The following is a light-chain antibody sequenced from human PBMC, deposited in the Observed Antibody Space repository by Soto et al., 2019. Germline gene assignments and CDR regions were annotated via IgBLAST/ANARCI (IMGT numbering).Light chain of an antibody. Sequence: DIQLTQSPSFLSASVGDRVTITCRASQGISSSLAWFQQKPGKAPKLLIYAASTLKSGVPSRFSGSGSGTEFTLTISSLQPDDFATYYCQHYNSYSEAFGQGTKVDI. CDR1: QGISSS. CDR2: AAS. CDR3: QHYNSYSEA. J-gene: IGKJ1*01. V-gene: IGKV1-9*01.